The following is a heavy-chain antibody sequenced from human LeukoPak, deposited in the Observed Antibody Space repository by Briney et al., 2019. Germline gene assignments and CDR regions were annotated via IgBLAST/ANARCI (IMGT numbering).Heavy chain of an antibody. CDR3: AREVTIFGVGAYGMDV. CDR2: INPNSGGT. D-gene: IGHD3-3*01. CDR1: GYTFTGYY. V-gene: IGHV1-2*02. J-gene: IGHJ6*02. Sequence: GAPVKVSCKASGYTFTGYYMHWVRQAPGQGLEWMGWINPNSGGTNYAQKFQGRVTVTRDTSISTAYMELSRLRSDDTAVYYCAREVTIFGVGAYGMDVWGQGTTVTVSS.